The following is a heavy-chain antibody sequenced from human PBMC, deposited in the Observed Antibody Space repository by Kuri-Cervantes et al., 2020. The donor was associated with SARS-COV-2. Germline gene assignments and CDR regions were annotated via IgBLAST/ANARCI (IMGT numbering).Heavy chain of an antibody. CDR1: GGSISSYY. CDR3: ARLGYCSSTSCYGDAFDI. CDR2: IYYSGST. Sequence: SETLSLTCTVSGGSISSYYWGWIRQPPGKGLEWIGSIYYSGSTYYNPSLKSRVTISVDTSKNQFSLKLSSVTAADTAVYYCARLGYCSSTSCYGDAFDIWGQGTMVTVSS. V-gene: IGHV4-39*01. D-gene: IGHD2-2*01. J-gene: IGHJ3*02.